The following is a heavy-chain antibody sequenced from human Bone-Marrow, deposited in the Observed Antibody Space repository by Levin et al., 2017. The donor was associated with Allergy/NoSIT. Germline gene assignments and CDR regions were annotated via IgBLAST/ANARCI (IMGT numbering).Heavy chain of an antibody. CDR1: GFTFSIYA. V-gene: IGHV3-23*01. Sequence: SCAPSGFTFSIYAMAWVRQAPGKGLEWVSGISNSGGRTLYADPVKGRFTISRDNSKNILYLHMNSLRADDTAVYYCAKDSGSDPTAWLDPWGQGTLVIVSS. CDR3: AKDSGSDPTAWLDP. D-gene: IGHD1-26*01. J-gene: IGHJ5*02. CDR2: ISNSGGRT.